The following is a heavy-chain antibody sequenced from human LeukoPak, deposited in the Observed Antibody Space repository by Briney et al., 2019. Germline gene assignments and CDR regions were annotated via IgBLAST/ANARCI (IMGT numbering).Heavy chain of an antibody. CDR1: GYTFTGHY. J-gene: IGHJ6*03. CDR3: ARDAYIVVVPAANPRGYYYYYMDV. V-gene: IGHV1-2*02. Sequence: ASVKVSCKASGYTFTGHYIHWVRQAPGQGLEWMGWINPNSGGTNYAQKFQGRVTMTRDTSISTAYMELSRLRSDDTAVYYCARDAYIVVVPAANPRGYYYYYMDVWGKGTTVTVSS. D-gene: IGHD2-2*01. CDR2: INPNSGGT.